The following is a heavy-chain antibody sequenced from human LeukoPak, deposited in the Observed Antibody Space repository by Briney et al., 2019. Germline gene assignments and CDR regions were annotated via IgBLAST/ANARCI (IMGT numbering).Heavy chain of an antibody. CDR1: GVSISSGSYY. V-gene: IGHV4-61*02. J-gene: IGHJ6*04. CDR3: AAERDSLPLYRYV. Sequence: PSETLSLTCTVSGVSISSGSYYWSWIRQPAGKGLEWIGRVYTSGNTNYSPSLQSRVTISVDTSKNQFSLKLTSVTVADTAVYYCAAERDSLPLYRYVWGKGTTVTVSS. D-gene: IGHD3/OR15-3a*01. CDR2: VYTSGNT.